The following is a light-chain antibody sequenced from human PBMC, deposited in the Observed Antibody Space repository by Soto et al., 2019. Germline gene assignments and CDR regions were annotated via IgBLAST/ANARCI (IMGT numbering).Light chain of an antibody. CDR1: QSIRNL. CDR2: LAS. CDR3: QQYNSSPFS. Sequence: DVQMTQSPYTLSASVGDSVNITCRASQSIRNLLAWYQQKPGKAPKILIYLASTLATTLPPRVSGSGSGTDYTRTISILQSDEFATYSCQQYNSSPFSFGQGTKLEIK. J-gene: IGKJ2*03. V-gene: IGKV1-5*03.